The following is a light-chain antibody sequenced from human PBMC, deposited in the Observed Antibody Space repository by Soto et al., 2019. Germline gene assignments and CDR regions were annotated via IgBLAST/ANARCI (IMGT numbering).Light chain of an antibody. V-gene: IGKV1-5*01. CDR3: QQYKSSSAWT. J-gene: IGKJ1*01. CDR2: DAS. CDR1: QSISSW. Sequence: DIPMTQSPSTLSASVGDRVTITCRASQSISSWLAWYQQKPGKAPKLLIYDASSLESGVPSRFSGSGSGTEFTLSISSLQPDDFAAYYCQQYKSSSAWTFGQGTKVEIK.